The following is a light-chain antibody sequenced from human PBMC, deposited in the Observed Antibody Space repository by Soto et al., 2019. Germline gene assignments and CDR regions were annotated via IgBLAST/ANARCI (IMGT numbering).Light chain of an antibody. Sequence: QSALTQPPSASGSPGQSVAISCTGTSSDVGGYNYVSWYQQHPGKAPKLMIYEVNKRPSGVPDRFSGSKSGNTASVTVSGLQAEDEADYYCSSYAGSSNFFGTGTKVTV. J-gene: IGLJ1*01. CDR3: SSYAGSSNF. CDR1: SSDVGGYNY. V-gene: IGLV2-8*01. CDR2: EVN.